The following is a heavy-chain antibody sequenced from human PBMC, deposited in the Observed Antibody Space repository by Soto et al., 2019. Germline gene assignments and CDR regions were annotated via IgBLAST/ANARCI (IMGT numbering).Heavy chain of an antibody. J-gene: IGHJ4*02. V-gene: IGHV3-23*01. CDR1: GFTFSNYA. Sequence: GGSLRLSCAASGFTFSNYAMTWVRQAPGKGLEWVSSITVSGHRTYHADSVKDRFSISRDNSKSTAYLEMNRLRAEDTAVYYCANNVYGGYVYFDYWGQGTPVTVSS. CDR3: ANNVYGGYVYFDY. CDR2: ITVSGHRT. D-gene: IGHD5-12*01.